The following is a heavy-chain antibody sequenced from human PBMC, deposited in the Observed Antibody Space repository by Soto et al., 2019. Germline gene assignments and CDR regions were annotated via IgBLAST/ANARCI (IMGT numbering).Heavy chain of an antibody. V-gene: IGHV1-2*04. CDR2: INPNSGGT. CDR1: GYTFTGYY. J-gene: IGHJ6*03. Sequence: ASVKVSCKASGYTFTGYYMHWVRQAPGQGLEWMGWINPNSGGTNYAQKFQGWVTMTRDTSISTAYMELSRLRSDDTAVYYCARDGTYYDILTGYRPAADYYYYYMDVWGKGTTVTVSS. CDR3: ARDGTYYDILTGYRPAADYYYYYMDV. D-gene: IGHD3-9*01.